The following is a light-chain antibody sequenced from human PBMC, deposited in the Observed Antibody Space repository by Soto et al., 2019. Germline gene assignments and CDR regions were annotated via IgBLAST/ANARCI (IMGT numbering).Light chain of an antibody. CDR1: QSINNY. CDR3: QQSYIPPWT. J-gene: IGKJ1*01. Sequence: DIQMTQSPSSLSTSVGDRVTITCRASQSINNYLNWYQQKPGKVPKLLIYAASRLQSGVPSRFSGSGSGTDFTLTLSSLQPEDYETYYCQQSYIPPWTFGQGTKVELK. CDR2: AAS. V-gene: IGKV1-39*01.